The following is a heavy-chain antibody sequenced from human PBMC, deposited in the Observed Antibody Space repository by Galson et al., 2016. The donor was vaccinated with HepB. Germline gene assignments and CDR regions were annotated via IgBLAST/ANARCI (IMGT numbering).Heavy chain of an antibody. J-gene: IGHJ4*02. D-gene: IGHD6-19*01. CDR2: ISSSSNSM. CDR3: VKGAGTIDY. V-gene: IGHV3-48*02. Sequence: SLRLSCAASGFTVSSNYMSWVRRAPGKGLEWISYISSSSNSMYYADSVKGRFTISRDNAKNSLYLQMNSLRDEDTAVYYCVKGAGTIDYWGQGTLVTVSS. CDR1: GFTVSSNY.